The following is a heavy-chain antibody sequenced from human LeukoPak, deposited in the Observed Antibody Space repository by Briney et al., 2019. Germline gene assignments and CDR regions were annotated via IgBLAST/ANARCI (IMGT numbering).Heavy chain of an antibody. D-gene: IGHD3-10*01. V-gene: IGHV3-23*01. CDR2: ISGSGGST. Sequence: GGSLRLSCAASGFTFSSYAMSWVRQAPGKGLEWVSAISGSGGSTYYADSVKGRFTISRDNSKNTLYLQMNSLRAEDTAVYYCAKDGMSTITMVRGVFAGNNWFDPWGQGTLVTVSS. CDR1: GFTFSSYA. J-gene: IGHJ5*02. CDR3: AKDGMSTITMVRGVFAGNNWFDP.